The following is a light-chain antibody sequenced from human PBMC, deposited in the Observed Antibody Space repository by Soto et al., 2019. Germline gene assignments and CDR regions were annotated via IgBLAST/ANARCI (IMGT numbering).Light chain of an antibody. CDR2: GAS. Sequence: EIVLTQSPGTLSLSPGERATLSCRASQSVSSSYLAWYQQKPGQAPRLLIYGASSRATGIPDRFSGSGSGTDFTLTISRLEPEDVAVYYCQQYGSSRGYTFGQGTKLEIK. CDR3: QQYGSSRGYT. J-gene: IGKJ2*01. CDR1: QSVSSSY. V-gene: IGKV3-20*01.